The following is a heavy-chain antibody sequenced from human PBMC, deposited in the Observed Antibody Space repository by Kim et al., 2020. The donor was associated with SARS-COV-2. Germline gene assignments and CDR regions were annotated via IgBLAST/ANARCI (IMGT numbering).Heavy chain of an antibody. CDR3: ARRALAGFFDP. CDR2: T. D-gene: IGHD3-10*01. V-gene: IGHV4-39*01. Sequence: TYYHPPLKSRLTISVDTPKNQFSLTMTSVTAVDTAMYYCARRALAGFFDPWGQGTLVIVSS. J-gene: IGHJ5*02.